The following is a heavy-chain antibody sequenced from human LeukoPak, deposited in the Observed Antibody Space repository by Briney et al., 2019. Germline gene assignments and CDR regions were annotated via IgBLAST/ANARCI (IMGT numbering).Heavy chain of an antibody. V-gene: IGHV4-59*08. CDR2: IFSSGST. J-gene: IGHJ4*02. Sequence: SETLSLTCTVSGGSISGYYWSWIRQPPGKGLEWIGYIFSSGSTNYNPSLKSRATTSEGTSVNQFSLKLSSVTAADTAVYYCARHYYDRSNSYSFDYWGQGTLVTVSS. CDR3: ARHYYDRSNSYSFDY. D-gene: IGHD3-22*01. CDR1: GGSISGYY.